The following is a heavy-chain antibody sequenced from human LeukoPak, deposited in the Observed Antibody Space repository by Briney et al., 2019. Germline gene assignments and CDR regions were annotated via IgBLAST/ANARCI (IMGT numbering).Heavy chain of an antibody. Sequence: SETLSPTCTVSGGSVSSGSYYWSWIRQPPGKGLEWIGYIYDSGSTNYNPSLKSRVTISVDTSKNQFSLKPSSVTAADTAVYYCARGTGYNSGWYKYWGQGTLVTVSS. D-gene: IGHD6-19*01. CDR3: ARGTGYNSGWYKY. CDR2: IYDSGST. J-gene: IGHJ4*02. V-gene: IGHV4-61*01. CDR1: GGSVSSGSYY.